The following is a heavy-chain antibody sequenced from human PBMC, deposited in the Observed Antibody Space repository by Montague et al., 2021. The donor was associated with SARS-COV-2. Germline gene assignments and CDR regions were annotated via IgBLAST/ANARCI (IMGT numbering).Heavy chain of an antibody. V-gene: IGHV3-7*01. Sequence: SLRLSCAASGFTFSSYWMSWVRQAPGKGLEWVANIKQDGSNKYYADSVKGRFTISRDNSKNTLYLQMNSLRAEDTAVYYCARDVGGYFDYWGQGTLVTVSS. CDR1: GFTFSSYW. D-gene: IGHD4-23*01. CDR3: ARDVGGYFDY. J-gene: IGHJ4*02. CDR2: IKQDGSNK.